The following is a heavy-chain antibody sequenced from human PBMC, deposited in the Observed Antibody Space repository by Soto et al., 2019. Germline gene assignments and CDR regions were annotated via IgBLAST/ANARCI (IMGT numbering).Heavy chain of an antibody. Sequence: GEPLKISCKGSVYSFTSYWISWVRQMPGKGLEWMGRIDPSDSYTNYSPSFQGHVTISADKSISTAYLQWSSLKASDTAMYYCARHNAFWSGYSMDVWGQGTTVTVSS. CDR2: IDPSDSYT. J-gene: IGHJ6*02. D-gene: IGHD3-3*01. CDR1: VYSFTSYW. CDR3: ARHNAFWSGYSMDV. V-gene: IGHV5-10-1*01.